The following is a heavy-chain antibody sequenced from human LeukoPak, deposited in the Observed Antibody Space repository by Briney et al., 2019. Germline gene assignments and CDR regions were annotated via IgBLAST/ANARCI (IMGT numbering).Heavy chain of an antibody. J-gene: IGHJ4*02. CDR3: ARGYDDSGAFDY. CDR1: GGAISSFH. D-gene: IGHD3-3*01. Sequence: SETLSLTCTVSGGAISSFHWSWIRQPPGKGLEWIGYIYHSGSTYYNPSLKSRVTISVDRSKNQFSLKLSSVTAADTAVYYCARGYDDSGAFDYWGQGTLVTVSS. V-gene: IGHV4-59*12. CDR2: IYHSGST.